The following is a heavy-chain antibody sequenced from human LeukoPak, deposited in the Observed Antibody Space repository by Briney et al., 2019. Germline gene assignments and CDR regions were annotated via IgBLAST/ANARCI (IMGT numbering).Heavy chain of an antibody. V-gene: IGHV4-34*01. CDR3: ARGRFMVRGVIMRD. D-gene: IGHD3-10*01. Sequence: SETLSLTCAVYGGSFSGYYWSWIRQPPGKGLEWIGEINHSGSTNYNPSLKSRVTISVDTSKNQFSLKLSFVTAADTAVYYCARGRFMVRGVIMRDWGQGTLVTVSS. CDR1: GGSFSGYY. CDR2: INHSGST. J-gene: IGHJ4*02.